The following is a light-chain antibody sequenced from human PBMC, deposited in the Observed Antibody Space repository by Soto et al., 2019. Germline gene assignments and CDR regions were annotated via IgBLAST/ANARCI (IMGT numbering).Light chain of an antibody. CDR1: SSDVGGYKY. J-gene: IGLJ1*01. V-gene: IGLV2-14*01. CDR3: SSYTSSSTLV. Sequence: QSALTQPASVSGSPGQSITISCTGTSSDVGGYKYVSWYQQHPGKAPKLMIYEVSNRPSGVSNRFSGSKSGNTASLTISGLHAEDEADYYCSSYTSSSTLVFGTGTKLTVL. CDR2: EVS.